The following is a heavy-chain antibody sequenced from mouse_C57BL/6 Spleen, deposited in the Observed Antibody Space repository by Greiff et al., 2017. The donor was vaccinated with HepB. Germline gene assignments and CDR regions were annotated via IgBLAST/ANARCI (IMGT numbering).Heavy chain of an antibody. CDR1: GYTFTSYW. V-gene: IGHV1-64*01. J-gene: IGHJ1*03. D-gene: IGHD2-1*01. CDR3: ARSALYGNYWYFDV. CDR2: IHPNSGST. Sequence: VQLQQPGAELVKPGASVKLSCKASGYTFTSYWMHWVKQRPGQGLEWIGMIHPNSGSTNYNEKFKSKATLTVDKSSSTAYMQLSSLTSEDSAVYYCARSALYGNYWYFDVWGTGTTVTVSS.